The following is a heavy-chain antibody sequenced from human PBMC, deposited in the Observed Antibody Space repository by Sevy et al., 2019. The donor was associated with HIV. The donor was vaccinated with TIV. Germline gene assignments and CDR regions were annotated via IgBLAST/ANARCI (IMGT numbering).Heavy chain of an antibody. V-gene: IGHV1-2*02. CDR1: GYTFNGYY. J-gene: IGHJ4*02. CDR3: AREPKNFGGVIFPVGGEGKGGGDF. D-gene: IGHD3-16*01. Sequence: ASVKVSCRASGYTFNGYYMHWVRQAPGQGLEWMGGINPNSGDTNYAQKFQGRVTMTRDTSISTAYMELSSLSSDDTAMYYGAREPKNFGGVIFPVGGEGKGGGDFWGQGTLVTVSS. CDR2: INPNSGDT.